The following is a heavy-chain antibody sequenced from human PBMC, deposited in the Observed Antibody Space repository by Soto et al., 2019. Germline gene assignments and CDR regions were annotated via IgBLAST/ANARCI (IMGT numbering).Heavy chain of an antibody. V-gene: IGHV1-18*01. J-gene: IGHJ4*02. CDR3: AKDFSSGWSIDY. CDR2: ISVYNGNT. CDR1: GYTFTNYG. D-gene: IGHD6-19*01. Sequence: ASVKVSCKASGYTFTNYGISWVRQAPGQGLEWMGWISVYNGNTNYAQMLQGRVTMTTDTSTSTAYMELRSLRSDDTAVYYCAKDFSSGWSIDYWGQGTLVTVSS.